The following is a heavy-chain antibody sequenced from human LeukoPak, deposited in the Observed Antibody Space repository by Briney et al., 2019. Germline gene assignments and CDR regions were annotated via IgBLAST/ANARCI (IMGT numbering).Heavy chain of an antibody. CDR2: IYSGGST. J-gene: IGHJ1*01. D-gene: IGHD3-22*01. V-gene: IGHV3-53*01. CDR1: GFTVSSNY. CDR3: ASYYYDSTQGYFQH. Sequence: GGSLRLSCAASGFTVSSNYMSWVRQAPGKGLEWVSVIYSGGSTYYADSVKGRFTISRDNSKNTLYLQMNSLRAEDTAVYYCASYYYDSTQGYFQHWGQGTLVTVSS.